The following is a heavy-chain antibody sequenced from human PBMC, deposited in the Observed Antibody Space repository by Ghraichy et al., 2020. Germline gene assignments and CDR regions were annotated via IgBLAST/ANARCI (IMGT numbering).Heavy chain of an antibody. D-gene: IGHD3-3*01. V-gene: IGHV3-21*01. J-gene: IGHJ4*02. CDR1: GFSFNSYS. CDR3: TRRVVGDC. Sequence: GGSLRLSCSASGFSFNSYSMNWVRQTPGKGLEWVSSISSSGNYIYYADSVKGRFTISRDNAKNSLILHMNSLRVEDTAVYYCTRRVVGDCWGQGTLVTVSS. CDR2: ISSSGNYI.